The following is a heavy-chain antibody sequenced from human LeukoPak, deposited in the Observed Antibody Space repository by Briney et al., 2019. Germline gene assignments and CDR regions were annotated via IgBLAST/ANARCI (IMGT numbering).Heavy chain of an antibody. Sequence: SETLSLTCTVSSESISSYYWTWIRQPPGKGLEWIGYIYYSGSTNYNPSLKSRVTISLETSNNHFSLKLRSVTAADTAVYYCARGILTGPIYAFDIWGQGTMVTVSS. CDR3: ARGILTGPIYAFDI. CDR2: IYYSGST. V-gene: IGHV4-59*01. CDR1: SESISSYY. J-gene: IGHJ3*02. D-gene: IGHD3-9*01.